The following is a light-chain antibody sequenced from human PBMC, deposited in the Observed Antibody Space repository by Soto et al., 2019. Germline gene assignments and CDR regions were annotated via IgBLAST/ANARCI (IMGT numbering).Light chain of an antibody. CDR2: KAS. CDR1: QTISTW. V-gene: IGKV1-5*03. CDR3: QQYSTYSRT. Sequence: DIQMTQSPSTLSASVGDRVTITCRASQTISTWLAWYQHKPGTAPKLLIYKASSLEARVPSRFSGSGSGTEFTLTISSLQPDDFATYYCQQYSTYSRTFGQGTKVETK. J-gene: IGKJ2*02.